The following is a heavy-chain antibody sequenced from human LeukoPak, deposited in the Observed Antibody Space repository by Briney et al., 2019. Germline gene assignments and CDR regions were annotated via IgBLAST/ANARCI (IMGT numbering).Heavy chain of an antibody. CDR3: ARVLVQGNGYSGYDEPFDY. CDR2: INYSGST. CDR1: GGSFSGYY. Sequence: SETLSLTCAVYGGSFSGYYWRWIRQPPGKGLEGLGEINYSGSTNYNPSLKSRVTISVDTSKNQFSLKLSSVTAADTAVYYCARVLVQGNGYSGYDEPFDYWGQGTLVTVSS. D-gene: IGHD5-12*01. J-gene: IGHJ4*02. V-gene: IGHV4-34*01.